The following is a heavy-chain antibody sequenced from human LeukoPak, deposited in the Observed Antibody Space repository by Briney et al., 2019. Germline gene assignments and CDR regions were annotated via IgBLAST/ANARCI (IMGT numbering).Heavy chain of an antibody. J-gene: IGHJ4*02. CDR3: ARVPTYDSSGYYFGY. CDR2: ISYDGSNK. Sequence: GGSLRLSCAASGFTFSSYAMHWVRQAPGKGLEWVAVISYDGSNKYYADSVKGRFTISRDNSKNTLYLQMNSLRAEDTAVYYCARVPTYDSSGYYFGYWGQXTLVTVSS. V-gene: IGHV3-30-3*01. D-gene: IGHD3-22*01. CDR1: GFTFSSYA.